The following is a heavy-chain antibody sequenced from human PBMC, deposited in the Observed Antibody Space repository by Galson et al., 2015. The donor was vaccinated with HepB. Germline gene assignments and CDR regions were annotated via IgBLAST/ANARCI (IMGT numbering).Heavy chain of an antibody. J-gene: IGHJ6*02. V-gene: IGHV3-23*01. CDR2: ISGSGGST. Sequence: SLRLSCAASGFTFSSYAMSWVRQAPGKGLEWVSAISGSGGSTYYADSVKGRFTISRDNSKNTLYLQMNSLRAEDTAVYYCAKARGYSYGTPTYYGMDVWGQGTTVTVSS. CDR1: GFTFSSYA. D-gene: IGHD5-18*01. CDR3: AKARGYSYGTPTYYGMDV.